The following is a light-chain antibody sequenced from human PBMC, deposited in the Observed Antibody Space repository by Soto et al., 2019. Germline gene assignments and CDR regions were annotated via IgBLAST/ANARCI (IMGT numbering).Light chain of an antibody. Sequence: AIRMTQSPSSLSASTGDRVTITCRASQGISSYLAWYQQKPGKAPKLLIYAASTLQSGVPSGFSGSGSGTDFTLTISCLQTEDFATYYCQQYYSDPYTFGQRTKLEIK. CDR3: QQYYSDPYT. V-gene: IGKV1-8*01. CDR1: QGISSY. J-gene: IGKJ2*01. CDR2: AAS.